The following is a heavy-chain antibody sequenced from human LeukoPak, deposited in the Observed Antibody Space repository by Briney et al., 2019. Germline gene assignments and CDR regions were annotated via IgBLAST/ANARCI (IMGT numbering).Heavy chain of an antibody. CDR1: GFTFDDYA. J-gene: IGHJ3*02. D-gene: IGHD1-26*01. Sequence: GGSLRLSCAASGFTFDDYAMHWVRQAPGKGLEWVSGISWNSGSIGYADSVKGRFTISRDNAKNSLYLQMNSLRAEDTALYYCAKGIMWEPDAFDIWGQGTMVTVSS. CDR3: AKGIMWEPDAFDI. V-gene: IGHV3-9*01. CDR2: ISWNSGSI.